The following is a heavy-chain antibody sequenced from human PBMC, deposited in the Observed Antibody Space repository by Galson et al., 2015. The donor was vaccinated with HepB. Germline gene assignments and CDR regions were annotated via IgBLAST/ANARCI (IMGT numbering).Heavy chain of an antibody. CDR1: GGTFRHSA. CDR2: IIPVFRTS. Sequence: SVKVSCKASGGTFRHSAISWVRQAPGQGLEWMGGIIPVFRTSNYAQKLQGRVTITADESTNTAVLELTSLRSEDTAVYYCATSEGQLLLYSPLHYWGQGTLVTVSS. J-gene: IGHJ4*02. V-gene: IGHV1-69*13. CDR3: ATSEGQLLLYSPLHY. D-gene: IGHD1-26*01.